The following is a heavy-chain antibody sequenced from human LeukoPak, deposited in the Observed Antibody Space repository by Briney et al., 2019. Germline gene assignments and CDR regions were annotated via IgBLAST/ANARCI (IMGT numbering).Heavy chain of an antibody. D-gene: IGHD3-10*01. CDR3: TTEGED. J-gene: IGHJ4*02. V-gene: IGHV3-15*01. Sequence: GGSLRLSCAGAGFTFSDAWMSWVRQAPGKGLEWVGRIKRKADGGTIDYAAPVKGRFTISRDDSKNTLYLQMNSLKTEDTAVYYCTTEGEDWGQGTLVTVSS. CDR1: GFTFSDAW. CDR2: IKRKADGGTI.